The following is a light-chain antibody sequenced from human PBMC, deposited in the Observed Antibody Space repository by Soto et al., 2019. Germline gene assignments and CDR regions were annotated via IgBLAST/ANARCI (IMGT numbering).Light chain of an antibody. CDR3: LLSYSGARSYV. Sequence: QAGVTQEPSLTVSPGGTVPLTCAPSTGVVTSGHYPYWFQQKPGQAPRTLIYDTTNKHSWTPARFSGSLLGGKAALTLSGAQPEDEAEYYCLLSYSGARSYVFGTGTKVTVL. V-gene: IGLV7-46*01. CDR1: TGVVTSGHY. CDR2: DTT. J-gene: IGLJ1*01.